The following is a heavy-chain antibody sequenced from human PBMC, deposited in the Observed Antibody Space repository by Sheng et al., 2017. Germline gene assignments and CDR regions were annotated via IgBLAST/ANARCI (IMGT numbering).Heavy chain of an antibody. D-gene: IGHD6-19*01. CDR1: GFTFSSYS. J-gene: IGHJ6*02. CDR3: ARDRQWLDIGYYYGMDV. Sequence: EVQLVESGGGLVKPGGSLRLSCAASGFTFSSYSMNWVRQAPGKGLEWVSSISSSSSYIYYADSVKGRFTISRDNAKNSLYLQMNSLRAEDTAVYYCARDRQWLDIGYYYGMDVWGQGTTVTVSS. CDR2: ISSSSSYI. V-gene: IGHV3-21*01.